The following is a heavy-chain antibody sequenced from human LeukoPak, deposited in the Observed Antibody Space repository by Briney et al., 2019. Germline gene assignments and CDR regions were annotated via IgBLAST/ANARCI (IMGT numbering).Heavy chain of an antibody. V-gene: IGHV3-48*04. CDR2: ISDSGANT. CDR3: ARRYYDNFDY. Sequence: GGTLRLSCAASGFTFSSYSMSWVRQAPGKGLEWVSIISDSGANTYYADSVKGRFTISRDNAKNSLYLQMNSLRAEDTAVYYCARRYYDNFDYWGQGTLVTVSS. CDR1: GFTFSSYS. J-gene: IGHJ4*02. D-gene: IGHD3-22*01.